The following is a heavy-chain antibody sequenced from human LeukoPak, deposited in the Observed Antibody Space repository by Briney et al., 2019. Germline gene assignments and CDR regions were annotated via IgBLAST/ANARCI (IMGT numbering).Heavy chain of an antibody. CDR1: GFTFSSYG. J-gene: IGHJ4*02. CDR3: ARELGNFRGFYN. CDR2: IWYDGSNK. D-gene: IGHD1-7*01. Sequence: PGGSLRLSCAASGFTFSSYGMHWVRQAPGKGLEWVAVIWYDGSNKYYADSVKGRFTISRDNSKNTPYLQMNSLRAEDTAVYYCARELGNFRGFYNWGQGTLVTVSS. V-gene: IGHV3-33*01.